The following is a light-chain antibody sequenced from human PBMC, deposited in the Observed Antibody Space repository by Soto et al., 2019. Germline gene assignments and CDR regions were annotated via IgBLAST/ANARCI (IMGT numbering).Light chain of an antibody. CDR3: SSYTSSSTQV. V-gene: IGLV2-14*01. CDR1: SSDVGGYNY. J-gene: IGLJ2*01. Sequence: QSALTQPASVSGSPGQSITISCTGTSSDVGGYNYVSWYQQHPGKAPKLMIYDDSNRPSGVSNRFSGSKSGNTASLTISGLQAEDEADYHCSSYTSSSTQVFGGGTKLTVL. CDR2: DDS.